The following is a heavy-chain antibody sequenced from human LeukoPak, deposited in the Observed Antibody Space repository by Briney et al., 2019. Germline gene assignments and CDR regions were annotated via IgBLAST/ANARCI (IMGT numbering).Heavy chain of an antibody. CDR3: ARHWTGYSSGWYGFDP. Sequence: SETLSLTCTMSGGSISSGYYYWSWIRQPPGKGLEWIGEINHSGSTNYNPSLKSRVTISVDTSKNQFSLKLSSVTAADTAVYYCARHWTGYSSGWYGFDPWGQGTLVTVSS. D-gene: IGHD6-19*01. J-gene: IGHJ5*02. CDR2: INHSGST. V-gene: IGHV4-39*01. CDR1: GGSISSGYYY.